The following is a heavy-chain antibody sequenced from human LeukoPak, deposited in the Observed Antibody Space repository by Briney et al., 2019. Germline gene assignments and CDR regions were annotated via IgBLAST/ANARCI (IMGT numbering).Heavy chain of an antibody. V-gene: IGHV6-1*01. D-gene: IGHD1-1*01. Sequence: SQTLSLTCAISGDSVSSKSAAWNWTRQSPSRGLEWLGRTYYRSTWYHEYAVSVKSRITINPDTSKNQFSLQLNSVTPEDTAIYYCAILRTASSFDFWGQGTLVTVSS. J-gene: IGHJ4*02. CDR2: TYYRSTWYH. CDR3: AILRTASSFDF. CDR1: GDSVSSKSAA.